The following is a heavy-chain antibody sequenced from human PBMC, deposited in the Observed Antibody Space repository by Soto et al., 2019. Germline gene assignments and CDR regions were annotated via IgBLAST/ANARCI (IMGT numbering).Heavy chain of an antibody. CDR2: INGGSGKT. Sequence: QVQLVQSGAEVKKPGASVKVSCRASGFTFTLYSMHWVRQAPGQRLEWMGWINGGSGKTKYSQKFQGRVTIARDTSAITTYMEVSSLRSEDTAVYYCARYSGNYQDAFDIWGQGTMVTVSS. J-gene: IGHJ3*02. CDR1: GFTFTLYS. V-gene: IGHV1-3*01. CDR3: ARYSGNYQDAFDI. D-gene: IGHD1-26*01.